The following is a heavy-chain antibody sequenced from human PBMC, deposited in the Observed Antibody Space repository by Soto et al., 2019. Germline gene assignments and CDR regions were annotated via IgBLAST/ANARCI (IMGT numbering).Heavy chain of an antibody. D-gene: IGHD3-10*01. Sequence: QVQLVGPGGGGVQPGRSLRLSCAAPGFPFTSYGMHWVREGPDKGLEWVAIISYDGSDKYYADSVKGRFTISRDNSKNTLYLQMNSLRPEDTALYYCVGGQYYFDYRGQGTLVIVSS. CDR3: VGGQYYFDY. CDR2: ISYDGSDK. CDR1: GFPFTSYG. J-gene: IGHJ4*02. V-gene: IGHV3-30*03.